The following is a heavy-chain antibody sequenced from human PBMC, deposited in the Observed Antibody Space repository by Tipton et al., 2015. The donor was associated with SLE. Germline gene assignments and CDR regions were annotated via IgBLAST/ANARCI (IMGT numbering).Heavy chain of an antibody. CDR3: ARGAKERITLVRVRPYYFDY. Sequence: TLSLTCSVSGDSIGSGSYYWNWIRQPAGKGLEWIGHIHTSGATNNNPSLKSRVTISVDTSKRQFSLKLTSVTAADTAVYYCARGAKERITLVRVRPYYFDYWGQGSLVTVSS. CDR1: GDSIGSGSYY. J-gene: IGHJ4*01. V-gene: IGHV4-61*09. CDR2: IHTSGAT. D-gene: IGHD3-10*01.